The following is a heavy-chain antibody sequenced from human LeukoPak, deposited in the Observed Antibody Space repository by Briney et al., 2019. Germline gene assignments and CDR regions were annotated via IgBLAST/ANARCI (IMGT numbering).Heavy chain of an antibody. CDR3: ARNKGRYCSSTSCYWPVDY. CDR1: GGSISSYY. CDR2: IYYSGST. D-gene: IGHD2-2*01. J-gene: IGHJ4*02. Sequence: PSETLSLTCTVSGGSISSYYWSWIRQPAGKGLEWIGYIYYSGSTNYNPSLKSRVTTSVDTSKNQFSLKLSSVTAADTAVYYCARNKGRYCSSTSCYWPVDYWGQGTLVTVSS. V-gene: IGHV4-59*12.